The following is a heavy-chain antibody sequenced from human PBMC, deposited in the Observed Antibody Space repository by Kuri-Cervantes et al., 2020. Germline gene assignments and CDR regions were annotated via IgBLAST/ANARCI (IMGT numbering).Heavy chain of an antibody. J-gene: IGHJ4*02. Sequence: ASVKVPCKAAGYTFTGYYMHWVRQAPGQGLEWMGWINPNSGGTNYAQKFQGWVTMTRDTSISTAYMELSRRRSDDTAVYYCARDHDSSEPGDYWGQGTLVTVSS. V-gene: IGHV1-2*04. CDR2: INPNSGGT. CDR1: GYTFTGYY. CDR3: ARDHDSSEPGDY. D-gene: IGHD3-22*01.